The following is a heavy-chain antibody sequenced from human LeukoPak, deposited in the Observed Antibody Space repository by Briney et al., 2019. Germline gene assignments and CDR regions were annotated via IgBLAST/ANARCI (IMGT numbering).Heavy chain of an antibody. Sequence: ASVKVSCKASGYTFTSYYMHWVRQAPGQGLEWMGIINPSGGSTSYAQKFQGRVTMTRDMSTSTVYVELSSLRSEDTAVYYCARDLMGAYNWFDPWGQGTLVTVSS. V-gene: IGHV1-46*01. CDR1: GYTFTSYY. J-gene: IGHJ5*02. CDR2: INPSGGST. D-gene: IGHD1-26*01. CDR3: ARDLMGAYNWFDP.